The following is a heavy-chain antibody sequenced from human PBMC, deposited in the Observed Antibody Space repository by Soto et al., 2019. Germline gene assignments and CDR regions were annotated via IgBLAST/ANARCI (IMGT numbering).Heavy chain of an antibody. CDR1: GFSFNSYA. CDR3: TGATYLDY. CDR2: IGGAGDST. V-gene: IGHV3-23*01. Sequence: EVQLLESGGSLVQPGGSLRLSCAASGFSFNSYAMSWVRQAPGKGLEWVSHIGGAGDSTYYADSVKGRFTISRDNSKKTVYLQMESLRAEDTSVYYFTGATYLDYWGQGTLVTVSS. J-gene: IGHJ4*02.